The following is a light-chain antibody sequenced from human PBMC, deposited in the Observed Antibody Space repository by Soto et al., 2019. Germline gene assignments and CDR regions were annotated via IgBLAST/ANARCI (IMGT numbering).Light chain of an antibody. CDR2: INRDGSH. CDR1: SGRSSNA. J-gene: IGLJ3*02. Sequence: QSVLTQSPSASASLGASVKLTCTLSSGRSSNAVAWHQQQPEKGPRYLMKINRDGSHTKGDGIPDRFSGSSSGAERYLTISSLQSEDEADYYCQTWGTGIGWVFGGGTKVTVL. CDR3: QTWGTGIGWV. V-gene: IGLV4-69*01.